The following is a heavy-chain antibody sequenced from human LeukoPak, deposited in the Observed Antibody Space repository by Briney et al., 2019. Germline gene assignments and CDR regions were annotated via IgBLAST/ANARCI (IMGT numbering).Heavy chain of an antibody. CDR2: IIPIFGTA. CDR1: GGTFSSYA. D-gene: IGHD6-25*01. V-gene: IGHV1-69*13. CDR3: ASQPQRRWNYYGMDV. J-gene: IGHJ6*04. Sequence: SVKVSCKASGGTFSSYAISWVRQAPGQGLEWMGGIIPIFGTANYAQKFQGRVTITADESTSTAYMELSSLRSEDTAVYYCASQPQRRWNYYGMDVWGKETTVTVSS.